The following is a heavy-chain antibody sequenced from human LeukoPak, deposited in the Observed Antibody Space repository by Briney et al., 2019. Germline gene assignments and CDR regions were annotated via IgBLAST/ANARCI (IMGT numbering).Heavy chain of an antibody. Sequence: GRSLRLSCAASGFTFDDYAMHWVRQAPGKGLEWVSGISWNSGSIGYADSVKGRFTISRDNAKNSLYLQMNSLSAEDTAEYYCAKVSYRFYGSGSYVLDYWGQGTLVTVSS. J-gene: IGHJ4*02. CDR1: GFTFDDYA. CDR2: ISWNSGSI. CDR3: AKVSYRFYGSGSYVLDY. V-gene: IGHV3-9*01. D-gene: IGHD3-10*01.